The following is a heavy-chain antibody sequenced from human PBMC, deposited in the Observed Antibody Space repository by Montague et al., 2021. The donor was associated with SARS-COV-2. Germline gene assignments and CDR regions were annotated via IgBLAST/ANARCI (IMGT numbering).Heavy chain of an antibody. CDR3: VSQEGSIY. J-gene: IGHJ4*02. CDR1: GFTFSSHS. Sequence: SLRLSCAASGFTFSSHSMNWVRQAPGKGLEWVSSISSSSSYIYYADSVKGRFTISRDNAKNSLYLQMNSLRAEDTAVYYCVSQEGSIYWGQGTLVTVSS. CDR2: ISSSSSYI. V-gene: IGHV3-21*01. D-gene: IGHD2/OR15-2a*01.